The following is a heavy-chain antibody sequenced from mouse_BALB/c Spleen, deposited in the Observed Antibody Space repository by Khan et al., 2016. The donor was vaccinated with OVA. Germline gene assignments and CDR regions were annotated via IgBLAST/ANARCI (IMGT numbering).Heavy chain of an antibody. J-gene: IGHJ4*01. D-gene: IGHD1-1*01. CDR3: ARSNYYCSGLYAMDY. V-gene: IGHV1S41*01. CDR2: ISPGSGGA. Sequence: DLVKPGPSVKLSCKASGYTFTSYWITWIKQSPAPGPQSKGHISPGSGGAYYNAVFTVKATLTADTSSTTGYIQLITLSSADSAVKSCARSNYYCSGLYAMDYWGQGTPVTVSS. CDR1: GYTFTSYW.